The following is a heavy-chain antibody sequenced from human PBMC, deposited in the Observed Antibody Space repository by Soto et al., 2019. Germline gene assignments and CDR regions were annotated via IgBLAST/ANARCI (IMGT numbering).Heavy chain of an antibody. Sequence: SSETLSLTCAVSGGFTSTNNWWSWVRQPPGKGLEWIGDAYHSGSTEYNPSLKSRVSISADKSKNQIPLKLTSATAADTAVYYCARSPPSSYYGGSGTFDYWGQGTLVTVSS. CDR1: GGFTSTNNW. J-gene: IGHJ4*02. V-gene: IGHV4-4*02. CDR2: AYHSGST. D-gene: IGHD3-10*01. CDR3: ARSPPSSYYGGSGTFDY.